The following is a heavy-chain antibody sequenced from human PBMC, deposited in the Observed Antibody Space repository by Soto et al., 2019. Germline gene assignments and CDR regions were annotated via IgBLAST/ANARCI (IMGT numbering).Heavy chain of an antibody. Sequence: HPGGSLRLSCAASGFTFSSYGMHWVRQAPGKGLEWVAVISYDGSNKYYADSVKGRFTISRDNSKNTLYLQMNSLRAEDTAVYYCAKEKGETGLWFGELDSTYGMDVWGQGTTVTVSS. J-gene: IGHJ6*02. D-gene: IGHD3-10*01. V-gene: IGHV3-30*18. CDR1: GFTFSSYG. CDR2: ISYDGSNK. CDR3: AKEKGETGLWFGELDSTYGMDV.